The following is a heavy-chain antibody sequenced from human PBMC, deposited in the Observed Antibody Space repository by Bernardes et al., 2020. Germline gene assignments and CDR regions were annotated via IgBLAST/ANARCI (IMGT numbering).Heavy chain of an antibody. CDR1: GFTFRSYS. V-gene: IGHV3-48*02. CDR2: ISGRSSTI. Sequence: GGSLRLSCVASGFTFRSYSMNWVRQAPGKGLEWVAYISGRSSTIYYADSVKGRFTISRDNAKDSLYLQMNSLRDDDTAVYYCARSPTSDCTGVSCHFDYWGQGTLVTVSS. J-gene: IGHJ4*02. CDR3: ARSPTSDCTGVSCHFDY. D-gene: IGHD2-15*01.